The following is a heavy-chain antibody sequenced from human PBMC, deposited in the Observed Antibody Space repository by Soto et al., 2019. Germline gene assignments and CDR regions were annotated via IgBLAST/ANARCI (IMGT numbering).Heavy chain of an antibody. Sequence: ASVKVSCKASGYTFTSYGIIWVRQAPGQGLEWMGWISAYNGNTNYAQKLQGRVTMTTDTSTSTAYMELRSLRSDDTAVYYCARGFQTYGDYAGRADLWYYGMDVWGQGTTVTVSS. V-gene: IGHV1-18*01. CDR1: GYTFTSYG. J-gene: IGHJ6*02. CDR2: ISAYNGNT. D-gene: IGHD4-17*01. CDR3: ARGFQTYGDYAGRADLWYYGMDV.